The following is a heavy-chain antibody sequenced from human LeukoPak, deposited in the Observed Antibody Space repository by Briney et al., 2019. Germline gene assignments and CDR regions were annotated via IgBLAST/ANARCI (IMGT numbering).Heavy chain of an antibody. D-gene: IGHD6-13*01. J-gene: IGHJ6*02. CDR2: IYYSGST. CDR1: GGPISSYY. Sequence: SETLSLTCTVSGGPISSYYWSWIRQPPGKGLEWIGYIYYSGSTNYNPSLKSRVTISVDTSKNQFSLKLSSVTAADTAVYYCARALSIAAAGKPYYYYGMDVWGQGTTVTVSS. V-gene: IGHV4-59*01. CDR3: ARALSIAAAGKPYYYYGMDV.